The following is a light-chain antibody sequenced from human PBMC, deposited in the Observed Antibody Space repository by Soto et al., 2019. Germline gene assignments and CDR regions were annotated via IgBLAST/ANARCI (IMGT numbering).Light chain of an antibody. CDR3: QSYDSSLSVHVV. J-gene: IGLJ2*01. CDR2: GNS. Sequence: VLTQPPSVSGAPGQRVTISCTGSSSNIGAGYDVHWYQQLPGTAPKLLIYGNSNRPSGVPDRFSGSKSGTSASLAITGLQAEDEADYYCQSYDSSLSVHVVFGGGTKLTVL. CDR1: SSNIGAGYD. V-gene: IGLV1-40*01.